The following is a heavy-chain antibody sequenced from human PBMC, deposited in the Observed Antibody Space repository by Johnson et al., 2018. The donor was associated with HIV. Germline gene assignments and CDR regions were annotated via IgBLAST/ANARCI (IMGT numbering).Heavy chain of an antibody. CDR1: GFTFSTFY. CDR2: IKQDGSEK. D-gene: IGHD3-10*01. CDR3: ARSRGPMRKDAFDI. Sequence: VQVVESGGGLVQPGGSLRLSCAASGFTFSTFYMSWVRQAPGKGLEWVANIKQDGSEKYYVDSVKGRFTISRDNAKNSLYLQMNSLRAEDTAVYYCARSRGPMRKDAFDIWGQGTKVTVSS. V-gene: IGHV3-7*03. J-gene: IGHJ3*02.